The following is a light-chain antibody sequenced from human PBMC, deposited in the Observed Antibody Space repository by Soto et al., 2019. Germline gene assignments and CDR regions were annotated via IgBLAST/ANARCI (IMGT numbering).Light chain of an antibody. Sequence: EIVMTQSPATLSVSPGERATLSCRASQSVSNNLAWYQQKPGQAPRLLIYGASTRATGIPVRFSGSGSGIAFTLTISSLQSEDFAVYYCQQYSNWPPWTFGQGTKVEIK. CDR3: QQYSNWPPWT. J-gene: IGKJ1*01. CDR2: GAS. CDR1: QSVSNN. V-gene: IGKV3-15*01.